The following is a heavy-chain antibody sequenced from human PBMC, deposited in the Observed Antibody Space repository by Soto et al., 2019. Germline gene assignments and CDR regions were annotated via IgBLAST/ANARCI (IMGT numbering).Heavy chain of an antibody. D-gene: IGHD6-19*01. CDR1: GLTFSNAW. CDR2: IKSKTDGGTT. V-gene: IGHV3-15*07. CDR3: STDKWLLLGLDY. J-gene: IGHJ4*02. Sequence: PGGSLSLSCAASGLTFSNAWMNWVRQAPGKGLEWVGRIKSKTDGGTTDYAAPVKGRFTISRDDSKNTLYLQMNSLKTEDTAVYYCSTDKWLLLGLDYWGQGTLVTVSS.